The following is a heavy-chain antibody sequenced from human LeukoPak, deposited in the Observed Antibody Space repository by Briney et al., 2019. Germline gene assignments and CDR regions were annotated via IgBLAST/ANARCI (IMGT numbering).Heavy chain of an antibody. J-gene: IGHJ4*02. CDR2: IYYSGST. Sequence: PSETLSLTCTVSGGSISSYYWSWVRQPPGKGLEWIGDIYYSGSTNYNPSLKSRVTISVDTSKNQFSLKLSSVTAADTAVYYCARGVGATTNFDYWGQGTLVTVSS. CDR3: ARGVGATTNFDY. D-gene: IGHD1-26*01. V-gene: IGHV4-59*01. CDR1: GGSISSYY.